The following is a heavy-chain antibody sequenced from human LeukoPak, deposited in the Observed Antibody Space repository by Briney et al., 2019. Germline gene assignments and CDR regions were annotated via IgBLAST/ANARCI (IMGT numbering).Heavy chain of an antibody. CDR1: GGSISSSNFY. CDR3: ARRRITMVRGVIITPDLDY. D-gene: IGHD3-10*01. CDR2: IYYSGST. J-gene: IGHJ4*02. Sequence: SETLSLTCTVSGGSISSSNFYWGWLRQPPGKGLEWIGSIYYSGSTYYNPSLKRRVTISVDTSKNQFSLKLSSVTAADTAVYYCARRRITMVRGVIITPDLDYWGQGTLVPVSS. V-gene: IGHV4-39*01.